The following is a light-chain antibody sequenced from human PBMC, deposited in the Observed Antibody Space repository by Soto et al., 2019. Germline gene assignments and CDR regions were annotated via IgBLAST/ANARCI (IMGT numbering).Light chain of an antibody. CDR2: DAS. J-gene: IGKJ2*01. V-gene: IGKV1-33*01. CDR3: QQYDNLPYT. Sequence: DIQMTESPSYMSASVGDRVTITCQASQDISNYLNWYQQKPGKAPKLLIYDASNLATGVPSRFSGSGSGTDFTFTISSLQPEDIATYYCQQYDNLPYTFGQGTKLEIK. CDR1: QDISNY.